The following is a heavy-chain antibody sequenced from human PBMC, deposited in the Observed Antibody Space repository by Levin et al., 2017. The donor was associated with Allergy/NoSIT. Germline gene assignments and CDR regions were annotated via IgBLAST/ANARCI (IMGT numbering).Heavy chain of an antibody. D-gene: IGHD2-15*01. Sequence: SGPTLVKPTQTLTLTCTFSGFSLSTSGVGVGWIRQPPGKALEWLALIYWDDDKRYSPSLKSRLTITKDTSKNQVVLTMTNMDPVDTATYYCAQGAYCSGGSCYEVAEYFQHWGQGTLVTVSS. V-gene: IGHV2-5*02. CDR2: IYWDDDK. CDR3: AQGAYCSGGSCYEVAEYFQH. J-gene: IGHJ1*01. CDR1: GFSLSTSGVG.